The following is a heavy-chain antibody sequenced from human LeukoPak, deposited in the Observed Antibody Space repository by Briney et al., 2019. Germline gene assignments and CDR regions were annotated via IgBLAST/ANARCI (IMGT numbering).Heavy chain of an antibody. J-gene: IGHJ4*02. V-gene: IGHV3-21*01. CDR1: GFTFSSYS. CDR3: ARVRSPRYFDY. CDR2: ISSSSSYI. Sequence: KPGGSLRLSCAASGFTFSSYSMNWVRQAPGKGLEWVSSISSSSSYIYYADSVKGQFTISRDNAKNSLYLQMNSLRAEDTAVYYCARVRSPRYFDYWGQGTLVTVSS.